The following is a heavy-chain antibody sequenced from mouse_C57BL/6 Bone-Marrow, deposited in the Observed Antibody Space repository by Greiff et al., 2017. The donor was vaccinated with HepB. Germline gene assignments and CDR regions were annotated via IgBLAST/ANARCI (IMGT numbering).Heavy chain of an antibody. V-gene: IGHV1-81*01. CDR1: GYTFTSYG. CDR2: IYPRSGNT. Sequence: QVQLQQSGAELARPGASVKLSCKASGYTFTSYGISWVKQRTGQGLEWIGEIYPRSGNTYYNEKFKGKATLTADKSSSTAYMELRSLTSEDSAVYFCARHYSICYAMDYWGQGTSVTVSS. CDR3: ARHYSICYAMDY. J-gene: IGHJ4*01. D-gene: IGHD2-5*01.